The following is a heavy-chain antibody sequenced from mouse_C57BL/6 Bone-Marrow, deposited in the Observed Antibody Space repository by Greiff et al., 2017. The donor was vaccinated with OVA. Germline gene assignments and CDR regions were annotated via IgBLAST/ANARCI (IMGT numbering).Heavy chain of an antibody. D-gene: IGHD2-5*01. CDR3: ARRDSNYGWFAY. Sequence: VQLQQSGPGLVKPSQSLSLTCSVTGYSITSGYYWNWIRQFPGNKLEWMGYISYDGSNNYNPSLKNRISITRDTSKNQFFLKLNSVTTEDTATYYCARRDSNYGWFAYWGQGTLVTVSA. V-gene: IGHV3-6*01. CDR2: ISYDGSN. J-gene: IGHJ3*01. CDR1: GYSITSGYY.